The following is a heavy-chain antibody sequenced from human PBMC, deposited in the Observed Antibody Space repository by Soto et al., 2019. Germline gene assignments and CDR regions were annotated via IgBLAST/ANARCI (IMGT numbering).Heavy chain of an antibody. Sequence: PGESLKISCKGSGYSFTSYWIGWVRQMPGKGLEWMGIIYPGDSDTRYSPSFQGQVTISADKSISTAYLQWSSLQASDTAMYYFARQEGLVPYYFYMDVWGKGTTVTVSS. CDR3: ARQEGLVPYYFYMDV. D-gene: IGHD2-2*01. CDR2: IYPGDSDT. CDR1: GYSFTSYW. V-gene: IGHV5-51*01. J-gene: IGHJ6*03.